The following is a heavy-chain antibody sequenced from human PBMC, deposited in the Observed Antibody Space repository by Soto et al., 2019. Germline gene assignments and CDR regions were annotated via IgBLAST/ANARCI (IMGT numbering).Heavy chain of an antibody. CDR3: ARRSYDDTAPYCYDH. CDR2: IIPIFGTA. CDR1: GGTFSSYA. J-gene: IGHJ4*02. Sequence: SVKVSCKASGGTFSSYAMCWVRQAPRQGLEWIGGIIPIFGTANYAQKFQGRVTITAYKSTSTVYMELSSLRSEDTDVYYCARRSYDDTAPYCYDHWGQGTLVTVSS. V-gene: IGHV1-69*06. D-gene: IGHD4-17*01.